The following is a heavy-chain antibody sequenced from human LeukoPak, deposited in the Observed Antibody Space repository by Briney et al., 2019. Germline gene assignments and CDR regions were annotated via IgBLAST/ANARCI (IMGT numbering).Heavy chain of an antibody. CDR2: IYTTGKT. CDR1: SGSINSYY. CDR3: ARHGYTASHYFLDF. D-gene: IGHD3-16*01. Sequence: PSESLSLTCTDSSGSINSYYWGWVRQPAGRGLEWIGRIYTTGKTDYNPSLKSRLTMSVDTSKRQFSLNLTSVTAADTAIYFCARHGYTASHYFLDFWSQGTLVTVSS. J-gene: IGHJ4*02. V-gene: IGHV4-4*07.